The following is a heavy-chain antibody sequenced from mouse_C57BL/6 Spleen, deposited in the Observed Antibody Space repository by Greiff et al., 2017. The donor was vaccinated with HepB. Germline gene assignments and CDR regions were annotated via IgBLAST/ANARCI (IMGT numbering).Heavy chain of an antibody. CDR1: GYAFTNYL. CDR3: ARSGLRGRDYAMDY. Sequence: VQLQQSGAELVRPGTSVKVSCKASGYAFTNYLIEWVKQRPGQGLEWIGVINPGSGGTNYNEKFKGKATLTADKSSSTAYMQLSSLTSEDSAVYYCARSGLRGRDYAMDYWGQGTSVTVSA. V-gene: IGHV1-54*01. D-gene: IGHD1-1*01. J-gene: IGHJ4*01. CDR2: INPGSGGT.